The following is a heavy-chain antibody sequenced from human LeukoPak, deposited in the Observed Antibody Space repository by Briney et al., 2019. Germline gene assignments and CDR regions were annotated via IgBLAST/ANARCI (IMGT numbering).Heavy chain of an antibody. V-gene: IGHV3-73*01. CDR2: IRSRANSYVA. Sequence: GGSLRLSCEASGFPFSGSAIDWVRQAPGKGLEWVGRIRSRANSYVAQYQPSLIGRILISRDDSRDTAYLQMHSLSPADTAVYYCSRQTDTYCSRANCYADNFYGLDVWGQGTRVTVSS. CDR1: GFPFSGSA. D-gene: IGHD2-2*01. J-gene: IGHJ6*02. CDR3: SRQTDTYCSRANCYADNFYGLDV.